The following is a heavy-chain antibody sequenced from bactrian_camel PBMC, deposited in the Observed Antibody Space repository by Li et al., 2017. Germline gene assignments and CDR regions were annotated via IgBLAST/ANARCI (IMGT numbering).Heavy chain of an antibody. Sequence: VQLVESGGGLVQLGGSRRLPCAASGFTFRSYYIDWVRQAPGKGLEWMSSISYDGSTTYYADSVKGRFTISKASAKDILYLQMNSLEPEDTGMYYCAADVGFAYNCEIALHSRGVRFDNEGQGTQVTVS. CDR2: ISYDGSTT. CDR1: GFTFRSYY. J-gene: IGHJ4*01. V-gene: IGHV3-2*01. D-gene: IGHD1*01.